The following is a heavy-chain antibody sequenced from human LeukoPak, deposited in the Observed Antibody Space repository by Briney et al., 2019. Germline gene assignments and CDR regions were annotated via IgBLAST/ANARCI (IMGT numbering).Heavy chain of an antibody. CDR2: IKSKPDGGTT. CDR1: GFTFSDYY. Sequence: GGSLRLSCAASGFTFSDYYMSWVRQAPGKGLEWVGHIKSKPDGGTTECAAPVKGRFTISRDDSKNTLYLQMNSLRTEDTAVYYCTSLGATGFYAFDYWGQGTLVTVSS. D-gene: IGHD2/OR15-2a*01. CDR3: TSLGATGFYAFDY. J-gene: IGHJ4*02. V-gene: IGHV3-15*01.